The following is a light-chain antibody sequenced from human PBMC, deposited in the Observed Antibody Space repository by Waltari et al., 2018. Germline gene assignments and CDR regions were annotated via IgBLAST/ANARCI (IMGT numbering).Light chain of an antibody. CDR3: QQYSSAPIT. J-gene: IGKJ5*01. CDR1: QSVSNS. V-gene: IGKV3-11*01. CDR2: DAS. Sequence: EVVLTQSPATLSLSPGERATLSCRASQSVSNSLAWYRQKPGQAPSLLIYDASTRAAGIPGRFSGSGSGTDFTLTISSLEPEDFAVYYCQQYSSAPITFGQGTRLEIK.